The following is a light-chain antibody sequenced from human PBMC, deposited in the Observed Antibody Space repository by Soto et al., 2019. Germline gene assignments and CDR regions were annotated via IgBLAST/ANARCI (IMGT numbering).Light chain of an antibody. J-gene: IGLJ1*01. V-gene: IGLV2-14*01. CDR3: SSYTSSSTLDYV. CDR2: YVS. Sequence: QSVLTQPASVSGSPGQSITISCTGTSSDVGGYNYVSWYQQHPGKAPKLMIYYVSNRPSGVSNRFSGSKSGNTASLTISGLQAEDEADYYCSSYTSSSTLDYVFGTGTKVTVL. CDR1: SSDVGGYNY.